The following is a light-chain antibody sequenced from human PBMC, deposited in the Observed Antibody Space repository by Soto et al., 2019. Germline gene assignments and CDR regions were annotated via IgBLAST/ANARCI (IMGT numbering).Light chain of an antibody. J-gene: IGKJ4*01. CDR2: AAS. V-gene: IGKV1-39*01. Sequence: DIQMTQSPSPLSASVGDRVTITCRASQTISTYLNWYQQKPGKAPKVLIYAASNLQSGVPSRFSGSGSGTDFTLTISSLQPEDFATYYCQQGYNTPLTFGGGTKVEIK. CDR3: QQGYNTPLT. CDR1: QTISTY.